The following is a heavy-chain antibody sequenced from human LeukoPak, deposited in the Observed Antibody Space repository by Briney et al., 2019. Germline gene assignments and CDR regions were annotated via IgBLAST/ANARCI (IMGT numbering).Heavy chain of an antibody. V-gene: IGHV4-31*03. D-gene: IGHD4-11*01. CDR3: ARVFSSDYKNWFDP. CDR1: VGSLSSGAYY. CDR2: IYYSGST. J-gene: IGHJ5*02. Sequence: PSETLSLTCTVSVGSLSSGAYYWSWIRQLPGKGLEWIGYIYYSGSTYYNPSLKSRVTISVDTSKDQFSLNLTSVTAADTAVYYCARVFSSDYKNWFDPWGQGTLVTVSS.